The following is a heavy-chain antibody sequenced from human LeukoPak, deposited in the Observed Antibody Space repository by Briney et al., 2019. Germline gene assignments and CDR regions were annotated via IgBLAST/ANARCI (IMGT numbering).Heavy chain of an antibody. J-gene: IGHJ4*02. V-gene: IGHV3-23*01. CDR2: ISGSGGST. CDR1: GFTFSSYA. CDR3: AKSTYYDFWSGYYTVGDY. D-gene: IGHD3-3*01. Sequence: PGGSLRLSCAASGFTFSSYAMSWVRQAPGKGLEWVSAISGSGGSTYYADSVKGRFTISRDNSKNTLYLQMNSLRAEDTAVYYCAKSTYYDFWSGYYTVGDYWGQGTLVTVSS.